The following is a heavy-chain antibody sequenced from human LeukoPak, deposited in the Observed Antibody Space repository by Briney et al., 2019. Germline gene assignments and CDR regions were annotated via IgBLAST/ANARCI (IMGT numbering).Heavy chain of an antibody. D-gene: IGHD4-17*01. V-gene: IGHV4-4*07. Sequence: SETLSLTCTVSGGSFSIYYWSWIRQPAGKGLEYIGRIYTSGSTNYNPSLKSRVTMSVDTPNNQFSLKLSSVTAADTAVYYCARGPTTVTRAFDYWGQGTLSPSPQ. J-gene: IGHJ4*02. CDR3: ARGPTTVTRAFDY. CDR2: IYTSGST. CDR1: GGSFSIYY.